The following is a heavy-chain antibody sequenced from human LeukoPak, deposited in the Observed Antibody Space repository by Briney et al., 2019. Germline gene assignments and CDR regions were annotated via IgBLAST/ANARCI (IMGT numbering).Heavy chain of an antibody. J-gene: IGHJ5*02. CDR1: GGSFSGYY. V-gene: IGHV4-34*01. CDR2: INHSGST. CDR3: ARACRLEPRGLSPRIGSRNWFDP. D-gene: IGHD3-10*01. Sequence: PSETLSLTCAVYGGSFSGYYWSWLRQPPGKGLEWIGEINHSGSTNYNPSLKSRVTISVDTSKNQFSLKLSSVTAADTAVYYCARACRLEPRGLSPRIGSRNWFDPWGQGTLVTVSS.